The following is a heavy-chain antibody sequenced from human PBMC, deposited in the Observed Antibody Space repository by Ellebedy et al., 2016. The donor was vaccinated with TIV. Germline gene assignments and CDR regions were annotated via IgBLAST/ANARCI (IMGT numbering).Heavy chain of an antibody. J-gene: IGHJ6*02. CDR1: GGSISSYY. V-gene: IGHV4-59*08. CDR2: IYYSGST. Sequence: MPSETLSLTCTVSGGSISSYYWSWIRQPPGKGLEWIGYIYYSGSTNYNPSLKSRVTISVDTSKNQFSLKLSSVTAADTAVYYCARHRPHYGSGRYYYYGMDVWGQGTTVTVSS. CDR3: ARHRPHYGSGRYYYYGMDV. D-gene: IGHD3-10*01.